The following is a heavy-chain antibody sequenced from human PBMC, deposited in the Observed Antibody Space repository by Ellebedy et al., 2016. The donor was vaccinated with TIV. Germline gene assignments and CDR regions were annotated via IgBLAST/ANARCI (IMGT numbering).Heavy chain of an antibody. J-gene: IGHJ4*02. CDR2: IYYSGST. Sequence: SETLSLXXTVSGGSVSSGSYYWSWIRQPPGKGLEWIGYIYYSGSTNYNPSLKSRVTISVDTSKNQFSLKLSSVTAADTAVYYCARDLIGLDYWGQGTLVTVSS. CDR1: GGSVSSGSYY. V-gene: IGHV4-61*01. D-gene: IGHD2-21*01. CDR3: ARDLIGLDY.